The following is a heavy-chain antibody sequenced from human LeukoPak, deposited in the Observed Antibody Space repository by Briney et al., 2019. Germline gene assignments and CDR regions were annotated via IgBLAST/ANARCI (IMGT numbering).Heavy chain of an antibody. V-gene: IGHV4-39*07. J-gene: IGHJ2*01. Sequence: SETLSLTCTVSGGSISSSSYYWGWFRQPPGKGLEWIGSIYYSGSTYYNPSLKSRVTISVDTSKNQFSLKLSSVTAADTAVYYCARTTYSSSWYDWYFDLWGRGTLVTVSS. CDR3: ARTTYSSSWYDWYFDL. D-gene: IGHD6-13*01. CDR2: IYYSGST. CDR1: GGSISSSSYY.